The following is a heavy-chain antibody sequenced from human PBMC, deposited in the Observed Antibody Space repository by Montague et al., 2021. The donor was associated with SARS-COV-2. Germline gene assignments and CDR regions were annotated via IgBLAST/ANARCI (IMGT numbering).Heavy chain of an antibody. CDR2: ISSSSVT. CDR1: GFPVSSTY. J-gene: IGHJ4*02. CDR3: ARESSQFFGSGPLDY. V-gene: IGHV3-66*01. D-gene: IGHD3-10*01. Sequence: SLRLSCAASGFPVSSTYMNWVRQVPGKGLEWVSSISSSSVTYSADSLKGRFTISRDNSKNTVYLQMNSLRAEDTAVYFCARESSQFFGSGPLDYWGQGSLVTVSS.